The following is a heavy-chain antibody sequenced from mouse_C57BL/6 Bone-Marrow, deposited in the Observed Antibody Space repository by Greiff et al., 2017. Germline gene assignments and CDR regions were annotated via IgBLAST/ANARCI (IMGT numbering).Heavy chain of an antibody. J-gene: IGHJ4*01. CDR3: ARKKIEIYYGYDYYAMDY. CDR1: GYTSTSYW. D-gene: IGHD2-2*01. Sequence: QVQLQQPGAELVKPGASVKLSCKASGYTSTSYWMHWVKQRPGQGLEWIGMIHPNSGSTNYNEKFKSKATLTVDKSSSTAYMQLSSLTSEDSAVYYCARKKIEIYYGYDYYAMDYWGQGTSVTVSS. CDR2: IHPNSGST. V-gene: IGHV1-64*01.